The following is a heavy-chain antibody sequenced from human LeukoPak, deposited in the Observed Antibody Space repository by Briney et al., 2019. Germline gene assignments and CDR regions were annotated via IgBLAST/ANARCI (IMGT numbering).Heavy chain of an antibody. CDR3: ARVRVAVAGVFDY. J-gene: IGHJ4*02. CDR2: IYYSGST. CDR1: GGSISSGDYY. D-gene: IGHD6-19*01. V-gene: IGHV4-30-4*01. Sequence: SETLSLTCTVSGGSISSGDYYWSWIRQPPGKGLEWIGYIYYSGSTYYNPSLKSRVTISVDTSKNQFSLKLSSVTAADTAVYYCARVRVAVAGVFDYWGQGTLVTVSP.